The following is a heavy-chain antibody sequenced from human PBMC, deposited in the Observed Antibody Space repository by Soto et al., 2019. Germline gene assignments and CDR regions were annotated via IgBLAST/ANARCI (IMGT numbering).Heavy chain of an antibody. CDR2: ISGSGSDT. CDR1: GFTFHTNA. J-gene: IGHJ3*01. D-gene: IGHD3-10*01. V-gene: IGHV3-23*01. CDR3: ARVRRSFYLSDAFDF. Sequence: EVQLLESGGDLVQPGGSLRLSCGASGFTFHTNAMSWVRQDPGRGPEWVSGISGSGSDTYYADSVRGRFTISRDNSENTLYLQMNSLRAEDTAVYYCARVRRSFYLSDAFDFWGQGALVTVSS.